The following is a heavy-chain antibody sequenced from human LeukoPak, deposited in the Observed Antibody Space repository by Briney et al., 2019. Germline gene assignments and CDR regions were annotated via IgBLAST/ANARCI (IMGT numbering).Heavy chain of an antibody. D-gene: IGHD6-19*01. CDR1: GYTFTSYG. CDR2: ISAYNGNT. Sequence: GVSVKVSCKASGYTFTSYGISWVRQAPGQGLEWMGWISAYNGNTNYAQKLQGRVTMTTDTSTSTAYMELRSLRSDDTAVYYCARVVGKLAVAGPGYYMDVWGKGTTVTISS. J-gene: IGHJ6*03. CDR3: ARVVGKLAVAGPGYYMDV. V-gene: IGHV1-18*01.